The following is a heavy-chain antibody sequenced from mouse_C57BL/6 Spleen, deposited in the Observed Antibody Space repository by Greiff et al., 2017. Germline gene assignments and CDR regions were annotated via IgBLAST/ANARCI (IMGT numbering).Heavy chain of an antibody. D-gene: IGHD1-1*01. J-gene: IGHJ4*01. Sequence: VKLMESGAELVRPGTSVKVSCKASGYAFTNYLIEWVKQRPGQGLEWIGVINPGSGGTNYNEKFKGKETLTADKSSSTAYMQLSSLTSEDSAVYFCARSATVVATNGYAMDYWGQGTSVTVSS. V-gene: IGHV1-54*01. CDR3: ARSATVVATNGYAMDY. CDR2: INPGSGGT. CDR1: GYAFTNYL.